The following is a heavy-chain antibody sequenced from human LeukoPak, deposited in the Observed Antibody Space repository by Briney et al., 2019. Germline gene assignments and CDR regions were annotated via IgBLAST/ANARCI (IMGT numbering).Heavy chain of an antibody. J-gene: IGHJ6*03. CDR2: IYYSGST. CDR1: GGSISSYY. V-gene: IGHV4-59*01. CDR3: ARGVGYSSGWHFYYYYMDV. D-gene: IGHD6-25*01. Sequence: PSETLSLTCTVSGGSISSYYWSWIRQPPGKGLEWIGYIYYSGSTNYNPSLKSRVTISVDTSKNQFSLKLSSVTAADTAVYYCARGVGYSSGWHFYYYYMDVWGKGTTVTVSS.